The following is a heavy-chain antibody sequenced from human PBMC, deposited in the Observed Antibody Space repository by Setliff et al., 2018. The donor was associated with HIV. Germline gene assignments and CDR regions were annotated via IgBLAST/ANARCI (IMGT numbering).Heavy chain of an antibody. Sequence: SETLSLTCAVSGYSISSGYFWGWIRQPPGKGLEWIGSIYHTGSTYYNPSLKSRVTISVDTTKNQFSLTLRSVTASDTAVYYCGRHSNYQRTYMDVWGKGTTVTVSS. J-gene: IGHJ6*03. CDR3: GRHSNYQRTYMDV. CDR1: GYSISSGYF. D-gene: IGHD2-2*01. CDR2: IYHTGST. V-gene: IGHV4-38-2*01.